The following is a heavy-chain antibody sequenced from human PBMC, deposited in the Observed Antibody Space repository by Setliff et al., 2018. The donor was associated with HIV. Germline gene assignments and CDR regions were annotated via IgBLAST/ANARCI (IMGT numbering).Heavy chain of an antibody. Sequence: ASVKVSCKASGYSFTDYYMHWVRQAPGQGLEWMGWINPNRGGTDYAQKFQGRVTMTRDTSITTAYMELSRVRSDDTAVYYCARDPGYKSTWYGVFDIWGQGTMVTVSS. V-gene: IGHV1-2*02. CDR1: GYSFTDYY. CDR3: ARDPGYKSTWYGVFDI. J-gene: IGHJ3*02. CDR2: INPNRGGT. D-gene: IGHD6-13*01.